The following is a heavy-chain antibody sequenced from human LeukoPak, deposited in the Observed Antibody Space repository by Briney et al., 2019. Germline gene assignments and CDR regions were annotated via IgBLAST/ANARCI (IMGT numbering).Heavy chain of an antibody. D-gene: IGHD2-2*01. Sequence: GASVKVSCXASGYTFTGYYMHWVRLAPGQGLEWMGWINPNSGGTNYAQKFQGRVTMTRDTSISTAYMELSRLRSDDTAVYYCAREGGYCSSTSCLNWFDPWGQGTLVTVSS. CDR3: AREGGYCSSTSCLNWFDP. CDR1: GYTFTGYY. J-gene: IGHJ5*02. CDR2: INPNSGGT. V-gene: IGHV1-2*02.